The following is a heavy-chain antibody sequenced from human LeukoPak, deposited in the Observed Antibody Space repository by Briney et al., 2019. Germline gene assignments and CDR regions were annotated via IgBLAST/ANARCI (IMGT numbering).Heavy chain of an antibody. CDR1: GFTFSSYS. Sequence: GGSLRLSCAASGFTFSSYSMNWVRQAPGKGLEWVSSISSSSSYIYYADSVKGRFTISRDNAKNSLYLQMNSLRAEDTAVYYCARDPPMGYDSSGHGLGYWGQGTLVTVSS. D-gene: IGHD3-22*01. CDR3: ARDPPMGYDSSGHGLGY. CDR2: ISSSSSYI. J-gene: IGHJ4*02. V-gene: IGHV3-21*01.